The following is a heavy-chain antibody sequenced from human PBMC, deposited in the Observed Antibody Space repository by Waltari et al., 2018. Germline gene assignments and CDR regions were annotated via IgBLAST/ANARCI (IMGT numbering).Heavy chain of an antibody. CDR1: GFTLSAYG. Sequence: QVQLVESGGGVVQPGGSLRLSCAASGFTLSAYGMHWVRQAPGKGLEWVAFTRSDESEKSYSDFVKGRFTISRDNSRNTLFLQMNTLRPEDTAVYYCAKDRGSGWSYFDHWGQGTLVTVSS. V-gene: IGHV3-30*02. J-gene: IGHJ4*02. CDR2: TRSDESEK. CDR3: AKDRGSGWSYFDH. D-gene: IGHD6-19*01.